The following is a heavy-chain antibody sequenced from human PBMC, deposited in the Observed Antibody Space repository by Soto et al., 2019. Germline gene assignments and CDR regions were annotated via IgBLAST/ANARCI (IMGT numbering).Heavy chain of an antibody. CDR2: INHSGST. J-gene: IGHJ6*03. CDR3: ARGDIVVVPAAIVHYYYMDV. Sequence: SETLSLTCAVYGGSFSGYYWSWIRQPPGKGLEWIGEINHSGSTNYNPSLKSRVTISVDTSKNQFSLKLSSVTAADTAVYYCARGDIVVVPAAIVHYYYMDVWGKGTTVTVSS. V-gene: IGHV4-34*01. D-gene: IGHD2-2*01. CDR1: GGSFSGYY.